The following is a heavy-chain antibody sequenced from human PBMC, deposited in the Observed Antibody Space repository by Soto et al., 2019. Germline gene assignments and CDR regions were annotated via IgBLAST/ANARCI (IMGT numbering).Heavy chain of an antibody. CDR3: ARGIMVATIHPFDY. CDR1: GVSISSGGYY. D-gene: IGHD5-12*01. CDR2: IYYSGST. J-gene: IGHJ4*02. V-gene: IGHV4-31*03. Sequence: SETLSLTCTVSGVSISSGGYYWSWIRQHPGKGLEWIGYIYYSGSTYYNPSLKSRVTISVDTSKNQFSLKLSSVTAADTAVYYCARGIMVATIHPFDYWGQGTLVTVSS.